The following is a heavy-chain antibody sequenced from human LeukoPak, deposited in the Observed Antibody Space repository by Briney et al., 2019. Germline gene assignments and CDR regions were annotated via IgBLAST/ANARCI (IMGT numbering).Heavy chain of an antibody. J-gene: IGHJ4*02. Sequence: ASVKVSCKASGYTFTSYGISWVRQAPGQGLEWMGWISAYNGNTNYAQKFQGRVTMTRDTSISTAYMELSRLRSDDTAVYYCARDPPRGTYSSSSEGYWGQGTLVTVSS. D-gene: IGHD6-6*01. CDR1: GYTFTSYG. CDR2: ISAYNGNT. V-gene: IGHV1-18*01. CDR3: ARDPPRGTYSSSSEGY.